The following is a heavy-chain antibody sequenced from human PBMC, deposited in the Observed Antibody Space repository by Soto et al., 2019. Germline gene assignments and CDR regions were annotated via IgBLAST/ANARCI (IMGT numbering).Heavy chain of an antibody. CDR1: GFTFSGSA. Sequence: GGSLRLSCAASGFTFSGSAMHWVRQASGKGLEWVGRIRSKANSYATAYAASVKGRFTISRDDSKNTAYLQMNSLKTEDTAVYYCTRQNDYGDLWTGTYYYYYMDVWGKGTTVTVSS. D-gene: IGHD4-17*01. CDR2: IRSKANSYAT. CDR3: TRQNDYGDLWTGTYYYYYMDV. J-gene: IGHJ6*03. V-gene: IGHV3-73*01.